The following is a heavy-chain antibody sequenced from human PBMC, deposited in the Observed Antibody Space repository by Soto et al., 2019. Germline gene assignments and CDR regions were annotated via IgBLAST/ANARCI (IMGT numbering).Heavy chain of an antibody. J-gene: IGHJ1*01. V-gene: IGHV3-30-3*02. Sequence: GGSLRLSCATSGFTFSSYALHWVRQAPGRGLEWVALISNDGANTYYTDSVKGRLSVSRDKSSKTLFLHMTSLTPDDTAVYYCARGLRFLEHWGQGTVVTVSS. CDR3: ARGLRFLEH. CDR2: ISNDGANT. D-gene: IGHD3-3*01. CDR1: GFTFSSYA.